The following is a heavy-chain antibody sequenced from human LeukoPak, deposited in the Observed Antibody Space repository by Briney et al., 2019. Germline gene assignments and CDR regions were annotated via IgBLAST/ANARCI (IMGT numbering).Heavy chain of an antibody. CDR2: IYTSGIT. CDR1: GGSISSGSYY. V-gene: IGHV4-61*02. Sequence: SETLSLTCIVSGGSISSGSYYWSWIRQPAGKGLEWIGRIYTSGITNSNPSLKSRVTISVDTSKNQVSLKLTSVTAADTAVYYCARQTMIIVDAFDIWGQGTMVTVSS. J-gene: IGHJ3*02. D-gene: IGHD3-22*01. CDR3: ARQTMIIVDAFDI.